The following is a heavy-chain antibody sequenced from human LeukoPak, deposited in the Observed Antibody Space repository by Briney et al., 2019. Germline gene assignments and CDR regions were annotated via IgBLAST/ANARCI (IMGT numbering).Heavy chain of an antibody. D-gene: IGHD2-2*01. CDR1: GVSFSGYY. Sequence: SETLSLTCAVYGVSFSGYYWSWIRQPPGKGLEWIGEINHSGSTNYNPSLKSRVTISVDTSKNQFSLKLSSVTAADTAVYYCASDSPYCSSTSRSSFDYWGQGTLVTVSS. V-gene: IGHV4-34*01. J-gene: IGHJ4*02. CDR2: INHSGST. CDR3: ASDSPYCSSTSRSSFDY.